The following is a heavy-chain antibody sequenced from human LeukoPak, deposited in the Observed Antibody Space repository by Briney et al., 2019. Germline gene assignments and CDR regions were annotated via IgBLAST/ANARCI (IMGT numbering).Heavy chain of an antibody. D-gene: IGHD3-3*01. Sequence: GGSLRLSCAASGLTFSDYWMSWVRQAPGKGLKWVANIKQDGSEKYYVDSVKGRFSISRDNAKNALYLQMNSLRAEDTAVYYCARVGTYDFWSGYYTFDYWGQGTLVTVSS. CDR3: ARVGTYDFWSGYYTFDY. CDR2: IKQDGSEK. CDR1: GLTFSDYW. J-gene: IGHJ4*02. V-gene: IGHV3-7*01.